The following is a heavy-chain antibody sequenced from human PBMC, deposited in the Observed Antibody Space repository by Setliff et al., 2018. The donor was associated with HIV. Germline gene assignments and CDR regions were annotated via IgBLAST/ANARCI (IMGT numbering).Heavy chain of an antibody. V-gene: IGHV1-8*02. D-gene: IGHD6-13*01. Sequence: ASVKVSCKASGYTFSSYDINWVRQATGQGLEWMGWMNPNSGNTGYAQKFQGRVTMTRNTSISTAYMELRSLTSEDTAVYYCARFLPGYSSSWYFGYSYYGMDVWGQGTTVTVSS. CDR2: MNPNSGNT. CDR3: ARFLPGYSSSWYFGYSYYGMDV. J-gene: IGHJ6*02. CDR1: GYTFSSYD.